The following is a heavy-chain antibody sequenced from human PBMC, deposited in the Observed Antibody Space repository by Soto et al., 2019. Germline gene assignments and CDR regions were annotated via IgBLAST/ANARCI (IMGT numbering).Heavy chain of an antibody. Sequence: QVQLVQSGAEVKKPGSSVKVSCKASGGTFSSYAISWVRQAPGQGLEWMGGIIPIFGTANYAQKFQGRVTITADKSTSTAYMELSSLRSEDTAVYYCAKRDIVVVPAARRGYYYGMDVWGQGTTVTVSS. CDR1: GGTFSSYA. D-gene: IGHD2-2*01. V-gene: IGHV1-69*06. J-gene: IGHJ6*02. CDR3: AKRDIVVVPAARRGYYYGMDV. CDR2: IIPIFGTA.